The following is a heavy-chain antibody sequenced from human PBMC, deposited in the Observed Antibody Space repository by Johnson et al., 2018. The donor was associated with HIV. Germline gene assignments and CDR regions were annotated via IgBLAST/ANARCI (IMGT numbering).Heavy chain of an antibody. CDR2: IWYDGSNK. Sequence: QVQLVESGGGVVQPGRSLRLSCAASGFTFSSYAMHWVRQAPGKGLEWVAVIWYDGSNKYYADSVKGRFTISRDNSKNTLYLQMNSLRAEDTAVYYCARWGPYDILTGRGDDIWGQGTMVTVSS. CDR3: ARWGPYDILTGRGDDI. V-gene: IGHV3-33*08. J-gene: IGHJ3*02. D-gene: IGHD3-9*01. CDR1: GFTFSSYA.